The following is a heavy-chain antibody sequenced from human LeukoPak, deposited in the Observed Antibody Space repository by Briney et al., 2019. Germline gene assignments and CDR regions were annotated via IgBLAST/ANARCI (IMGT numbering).Heavy chain of an antibody. D-gene: IGHD3-10*01. Sequence: GGSLRLSCAASGLTFSSYELNWLRQAPGKGLAWVSYVSSSGSTIYYADSVKGRFTISRDNAKNSLYLQMNSLRAEDTAVYYCARATSRLPDYYGSGSRVFDPWGQGTLVTVSS. CDR3: ARATSRLPDYYGSGSRVFDP. J-gene: IGHJ5*02. V-gene: IGHV3-48*03. CDR1: GLTFSSYE. CDR2: VSSSGSTI.